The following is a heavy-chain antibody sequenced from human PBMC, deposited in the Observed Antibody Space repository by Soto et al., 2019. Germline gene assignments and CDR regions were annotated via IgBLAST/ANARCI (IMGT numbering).Heavy chain of an antibody. J-gene: IGHJ5*02. CDR3: ARHFSGAYDSWSGPRIHWFDP. CDR1: GGSISSSSYY. CDR2: IYYSGST. Sequence: PSETLSLTCTVSGGSISSSSYYWGWIRQPPGKGLEWIGSIYYSGSTYYNPSLKSRVTISVDTSKNQFSLKLSSVTAADTAVYYCARHFSGAYDSWSGPRIHWFDPWCQGTLVTVSS. V-gene: IGHV4-39*01. D-gene: IGHD3-3*01.